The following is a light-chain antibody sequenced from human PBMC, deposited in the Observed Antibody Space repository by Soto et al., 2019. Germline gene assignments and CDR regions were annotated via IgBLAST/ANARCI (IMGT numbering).Light chain of an antibody. J-gene: IGKJ4*01. Sequence: IQLTQSPSSLSASVGDRVTITCRASRGISSYLAWYQQKPGKAPKLLIYLASTLQSGVPSRFSGSGSGTDFSLTISSLQPEDVATYYCQYLNSHPFSFGGGTKVEIK. CDR1: RGISSY. CDR3: QYLNSHPFS. CDR2: LAS. V-gene: IGKV1-9*01.